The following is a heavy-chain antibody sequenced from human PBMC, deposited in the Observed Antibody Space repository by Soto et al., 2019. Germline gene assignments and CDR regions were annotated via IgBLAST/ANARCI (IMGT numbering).Heavy chain of an antibody. V-gene: IGHV3-30-3*01. CDR1: GFTFSSYA. CDR3: ARGSSSWYGDY. CDR2: ISYDGSNK. D-gene: IGHD6-13*01. J-gene: IGHJ4*02. Sequence: PGGSLRLSCAASGFTFSSYAMHWVRQAPGKGLEWVAVISYDGSNKYYADSVKGRFTISRDNSKNTLYLQMNSLRAEDTAVHYCARGSSSWYGDYWGQGTLVTVSS.